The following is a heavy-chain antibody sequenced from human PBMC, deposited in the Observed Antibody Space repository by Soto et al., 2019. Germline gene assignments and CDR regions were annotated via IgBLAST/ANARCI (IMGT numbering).Heavy chain of an antibody. V-gene: IGHV3-53*01. J-gene: IGHJ4*02. Sequence: GGSLRLSCAASGFDVSTNYMTWVRQAPGKGLEWVSVIYSGGTTYYADSVKGRFIISRDNFKNTLYLQMNNLRAEDTALYYCARGSGSLYYFHYWGQGTLVTVSS. CDR2: IYSGGTT. D-gene: IGHD1-26*01. CDR3: ARGSGSLYYFHY. CDR1: GFDVSTNY.